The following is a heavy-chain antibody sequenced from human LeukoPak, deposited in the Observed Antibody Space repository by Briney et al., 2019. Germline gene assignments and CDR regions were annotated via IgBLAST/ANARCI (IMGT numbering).Heavy chain of an antibody. CDR1: GFTFSSYS. Sequence: GGSLRLSCAACGFTFSSYSMNWVRQAPGKGLGLVSSITGSSSYIYYADSVKGLFTISRDNAKNSLYLQTNTLRAEDAAGYVWARAPQGGDSWGQGTLVTVSS. J-gene: IGHJ4*02. D-gene: IGHD3-16*01. CDR3: ARAPQGGDS. CDR2: ITGSSSYI. V-gene: IGHV3-21*01.